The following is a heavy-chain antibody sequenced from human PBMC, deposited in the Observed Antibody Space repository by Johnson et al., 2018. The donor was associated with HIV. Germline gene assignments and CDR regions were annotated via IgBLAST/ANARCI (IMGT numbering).Heavy chain of an antibody. CDR3: AKGGSAVAVAFDI. CDR2: IRYDGSNK. Sequence: QVQLVESGGGLVQPGWSLRLSCAASGFTFSSYAMHWVRQAPGKGLEWVAFIRYDGSNKYFADSVKGRFTISRDNSKNTLYLQMNSLRAEDTAVYYCAKGGSAVAVAFDIWGQGTMVTVSS. D-gene: IGHD6-19*01. V-gene: IGHV3-30*02. J-gene: IGHJ3*02. CDR1: GFTFSSYA.